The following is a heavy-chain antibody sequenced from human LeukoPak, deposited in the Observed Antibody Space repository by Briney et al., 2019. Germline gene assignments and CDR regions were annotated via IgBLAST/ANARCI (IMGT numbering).Heavy chain of an antibody. V-gene: IGHV4-59*01. CDR3: ARVTVVRGVIPHWFDP. J-gene: IGHJ5*02. CDR1: GGSISSYY. D-gene: IGHD3-10*01. Sequence: SETLSLTCTVSGGSISSYYWSWIRQPPGKGLEWIGYIYYSGSTNYNPSLKSRVTISVDTSKNQFSLKLSSVTAADTAVYYCARVTVVRGVIPHWFDPWGQGTLVTVSS. CDR2: IYYSGST.